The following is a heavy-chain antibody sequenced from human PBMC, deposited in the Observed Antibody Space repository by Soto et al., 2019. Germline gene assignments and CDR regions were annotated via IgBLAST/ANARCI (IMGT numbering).Heavy chain of an antibody. V-gene: IGHV1-18*01. Sequence: ASVKVSCKASGYTFTSYGISWVRQAPGQGLEWMGWISAYNGNTNYEQKLQGRVTMTTDTSTSTAYMELRRLRADDTAVYYCARVEGDIVVVVAATRLPPTIDYWGQGTLVTVSS. CDR3: ARVEGDIVVVVAATRLPPTIDY. CDR1: GYTFTSYG. J-gene: IGHJ4*02. CDR2: ISAYNGNT. D-gene: IGHD2-15*01.